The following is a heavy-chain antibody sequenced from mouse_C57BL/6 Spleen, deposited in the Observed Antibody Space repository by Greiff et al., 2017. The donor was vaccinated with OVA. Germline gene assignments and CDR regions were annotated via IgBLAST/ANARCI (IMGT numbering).Heavy chain of an antibody. CDR3: ARDRVYYDYDGYFDY. J-gene: IGHJ2*01. CDR1: GYSITSGYY. D-gene: IGHD2-4*01. Sequence: ESGPGLVKPSQSLSLTCSVTGYSITSGYYWNWIRQFPGNKLEWMGYISYDGSNNYNPSLKNRISITRDTSKNQFFLKLNSVTTEDTATYYCARDRVYYDYDGYFDYWGQGTTLTVSS. V-gene: IGHV3-6*01. CDR2: ISYDGSN.